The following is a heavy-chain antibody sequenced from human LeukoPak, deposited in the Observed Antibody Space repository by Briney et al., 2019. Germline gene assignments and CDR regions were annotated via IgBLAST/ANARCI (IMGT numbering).Heavy chain of an antibody. V-gene: IGHV3-30*04. Sequence: PGGSLRLSCEASGFTFSSYAMHWVRQAPGKGLEWVAVISYDGSNKYYADSVKGRFTISRDNSKNTLYLQMNSLRAEDTAVYYCAREGGSYYGFDYWGQGTLVTVSS. CDR1: GFTFSSYA. CDR3: AREGGSYYGFDY. CDR2: ISYDGSNK. J-gene: IGHJ4*02. D-gene: IGHD1-26*01.